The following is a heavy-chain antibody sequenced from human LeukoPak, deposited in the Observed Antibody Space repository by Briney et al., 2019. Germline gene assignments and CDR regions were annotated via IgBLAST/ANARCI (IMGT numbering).Heavy chain of an antibody. CDR1: GFTVSSNY. CDR3: AREEENYYYGMDV. J-gene: IGHJ6*02. V-gene: IGHV3-53*01. Sequence: GGSLGLSCAASGFTVSSNYMSWVRQAPGKGLEWVSVIYSGGSTYYADSVKGRFTISRDNSKNTLYLQMNSLRAEDTAVYYCAREEENYYYGMDVWGQGTTVTVSS. CDR2: IYSGGST.